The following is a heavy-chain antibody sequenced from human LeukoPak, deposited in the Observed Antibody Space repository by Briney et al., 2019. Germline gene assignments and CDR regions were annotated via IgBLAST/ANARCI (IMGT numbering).Heavy chain of an antibody. CDR1: GGSFSGYY. D-gene: IGHD5-24*01. Sequence: SETLSLTCAVYGGSFSGYYWSWIRQPPGKGLEWIGEINHSGSTNYNPSLKSRVTISVDTSKNRFSLKLSSVTAADTAVYYCARRARWHQFDPWGQGTLVTVSS. CDR3: ARRARWHQFDP. J-gene: IGHJ5*02. V-gene: IGHV4-34*01. CDR2: INHSGST.